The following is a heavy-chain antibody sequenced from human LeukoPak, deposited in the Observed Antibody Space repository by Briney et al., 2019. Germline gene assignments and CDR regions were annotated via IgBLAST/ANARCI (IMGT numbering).Heavy chain of an antibody. Sequence: KPSETLSLTCAVYGGSFSGYYWSWIRQPPGKGLEWIGEINHSGSTNYNPSLKSRVTISVDTSKNQFSLKLSSLTAADTAVYYCARRYYYDTSGPVPIDYWGQGTLVTVSS. J-gene: IGHJ4*02. CDR1: GGSFSGYY. V-gene: IGHV4-34*01. CDR2: INHSGST. D-gene: IGHD3-22*01. CDR3: ARRYYYDTSGPVPIDY.